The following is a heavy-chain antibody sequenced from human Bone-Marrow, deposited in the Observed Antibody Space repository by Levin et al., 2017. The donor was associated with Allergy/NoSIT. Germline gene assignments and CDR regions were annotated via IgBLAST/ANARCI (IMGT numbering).Heavy chain of an antibody. J-gene: IGHJ3*02. CDR1: GFTFGDYA. D-gene: IGHD2-2*01. V-gene: IGHV3-49*04. Sequence: GESLKISCTASGFTFGDYAMSWVRQAPGKGLEWVGFIRSKAYGGTTEYAASVKGRFTISRDDSKSIAYLQMNSLKTEDTAVYYCTRGFIVVVPAAVLNDAFDIWGQGTMVTVSS. CDR3: TRGFIVVVPAAVLNDAFDI. CDR2: IRSKAYGGTT.